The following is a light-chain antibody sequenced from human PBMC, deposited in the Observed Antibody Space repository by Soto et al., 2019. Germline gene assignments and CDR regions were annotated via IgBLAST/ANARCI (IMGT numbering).Light chain of an antibody. CDR2: MAS. Sequence: DIQITQSPSTLSASVGDRVTITFRASQSVSTWLAWYQQKPGKAPQVLISMASTLESGVPSRFSGSGSGTEFTLTISSLQPDDFATYYCQQYNSHSPETFGQGTKVDIK. CDR3: QQYNSHSPET. V-gene: IGKV1-5*03. CDR1: QSVSTW. J-gene: IGKJ1*01.